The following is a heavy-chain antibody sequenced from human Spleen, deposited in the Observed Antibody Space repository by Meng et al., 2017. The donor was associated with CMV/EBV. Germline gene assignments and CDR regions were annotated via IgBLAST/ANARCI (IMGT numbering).Heavy chain of an antibody. D-gene: IGHD3-9*01. CDR1: GGSISSYY. Sequence: SETLSLTCTVSGGSISSYYWSWIRQPPGKGLEWIGYIYYSGSTNYNPSLKSRVTISVDTSKNQFSLKLSSVTAADTAVYYCARDSQYYDILTGYYYYYGMDVWGQGTTVTVSS. CDR3: ARDSQYYDILTGYYYYYGMDV. V-gene: IGHV4-59*12. CDR2: IYYSGST. J-gene: IGHJ6*02.